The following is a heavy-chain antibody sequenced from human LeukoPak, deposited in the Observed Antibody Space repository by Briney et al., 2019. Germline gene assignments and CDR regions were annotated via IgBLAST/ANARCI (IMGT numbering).Heavy chain of an antibody. V-gene: IGHV4-39*01. J-gene: IGHJ3*02. CDR2: IYYSGST. CDR3: ATPYSGGYHGLDI. Sequence: PSETLSLTCTVSGGSISSSSYYWGWIRQPPGTGLEWIGSIYYSGSTYYNPSLKSRVTISVDTSKNQFSLKLSSVTAADTAVYYCATPYSGGYHGLDIWGQGTMVTVSS. D-gene: IGHD1-26*01. CDR1: GGSISSSSYY.